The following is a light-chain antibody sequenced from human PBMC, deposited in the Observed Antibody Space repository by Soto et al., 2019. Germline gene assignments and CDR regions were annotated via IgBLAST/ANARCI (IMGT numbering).Light chain of an antibody. Sequence: DIQMTQSPSTLSASVGARVPITCRASQSINSWLAWYQQKPGKAPKLLIFDASSLESGVPSRFSGSGSGTEFTLTISSLQPDDFATYYCQQYNSYSWTFGQGTKVDIK. CDR1: QSINSW. J-gene: IGKJ1*01. CDR2: DAS. V-gene: IGKV1-5*01. CDR3: QQYNSYSWT.